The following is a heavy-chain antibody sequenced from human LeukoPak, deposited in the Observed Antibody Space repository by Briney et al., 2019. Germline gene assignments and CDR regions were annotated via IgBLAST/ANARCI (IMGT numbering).Heavy chain of an antibody. J-gene: IGHJ6*03. Sequence: ASVKVSCKASGYSFTSYVFSWVRQAPGQGLEWMGWISAYNGDTNYAQKLQGRVTMTTDTSTSTAYMELSSLRSEDTAVYYCARDSSGYSTPGYYYYMDVWGKGTTVTISS. CDR2: ISAYNGDT. V-gene: IGHV1-18*01. CDR3: ARDSSGYSTPGYYYYMDV. CDR1: GYSFTSYV. D-gene: IGHD3-22*01.